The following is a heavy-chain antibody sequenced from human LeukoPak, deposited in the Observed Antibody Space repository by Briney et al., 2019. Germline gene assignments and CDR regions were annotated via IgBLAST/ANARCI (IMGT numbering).Heavy chain of an antibody. CDR1: GYTFTGYY. Sequence: ASVKVSCKASGYTFTGYYMHWVRQAPGQGLEWMGWINPNSGGTNYAQKFQGRVTMTRDTSISTAYMELSRLRSDDTAVYYCARGFEYYDILTGYSLGYWGQGTLVTVSS. CDR3: ARGFEYYDILTGYSLGY. V-gene: IGHV1-2*02. CDR2: INPNSGGT. D-gene: IGHD3-9*01. J-gene: IGHJ4*02.